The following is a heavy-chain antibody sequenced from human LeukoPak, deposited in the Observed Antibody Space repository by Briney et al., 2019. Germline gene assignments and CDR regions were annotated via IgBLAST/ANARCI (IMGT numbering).Heavy chain of an antibody. CDR2: IYHSGST. CDR1: GYSISSGYY. Sequence: SETLSLTCDVSGYSISSGYYWGWIRQPPGKGLEWIGSIYHSGSTYYNPSLKSRVTISVDTSKNQFSLKLSSVTAADTAVYYCARRWGYDPPSQFDYWGQGTLVTVSS. D-gene: IGHD5-12*01. J-gene: IGHJ4*02. CDR3: ARRWGYDPPSQFDY. V-gene: IGHV4-38-2*01.